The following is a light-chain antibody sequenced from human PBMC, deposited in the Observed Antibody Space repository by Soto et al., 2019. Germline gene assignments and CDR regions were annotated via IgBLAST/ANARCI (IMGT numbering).Light chain of an antibody. CDR2: EVS. CDR1: SSDVGGYN. J-gene: IGLJ3*02. CDR3: SSYTSSSTPWV. Sequence: QSALTQPASVSGSPGQSITISCTGTSSDVGGYNEVSNRPSGVSNRFSGSKSGNTASLTISGLQAEDEADYYCSSYTSSSTPWVFGGGTKLTVL. V-gene: IGLV2-14*01.